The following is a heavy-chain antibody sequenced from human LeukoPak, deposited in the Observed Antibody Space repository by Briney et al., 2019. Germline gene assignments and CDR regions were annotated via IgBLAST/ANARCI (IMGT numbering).Heavy chain of an antibody. V-gene: IGHV3-53*01. CDR2: IYSGGST. J-gene: IGHJ6*02. CDR3: ARDSETETGWYYYGMDV. D-gene: IGHD1-1*01. Sequence: PGGSLRPSCAASGFIVSRNYMNWVRPAPGKGLVWVSVIYSGGSTYYADSVKGRFTITRDNSKNTVYLQMNSLRAEDTAVYYCARDSETETGWYYYGMDVWGQGTTVTVSS. CDR1: GFIVSRNY.